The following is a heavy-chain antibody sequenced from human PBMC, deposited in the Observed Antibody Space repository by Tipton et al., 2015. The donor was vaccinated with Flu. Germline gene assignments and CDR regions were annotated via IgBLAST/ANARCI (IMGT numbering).Heavy chain of an antibody. Sequence: TLSLTCAVSGAPVRGGIYSWNWIRQPPGKGMEWIGSISRTGTYYKPSLRTRAAISGDRSKNQFSLELTSVTAADTAVYYCARESSPDYWSEGILVSVSS. CDR2: ISRTGT. J-gene: IGHJ4*02. V-gene: IGHV4-30-2*01. CDR1: GAPVRGGIYS. CDR3: ARESSPDY.